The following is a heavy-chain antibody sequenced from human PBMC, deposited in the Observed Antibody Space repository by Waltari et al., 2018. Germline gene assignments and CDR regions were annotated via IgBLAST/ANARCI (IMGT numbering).Heavy chain of an antibody. CDR2: VYYTGKT. J-gene: IGHJ5*02. CDR1: GDSMRTTNYY. V-gene: IGHV4-39*02. Sequence: QVQESGPGLVKTSETLSLTCTVSGDSMRTTNYYWAWVRQSPERGLEWLGSVYYTGKTWYNPSLDSRVSLSVDSSKSLFSLRLRSLTAADTAVYFCTKSGNSYTNSNFFDPWGQGLLVTVSS. D-gene: IGHD6-25*01. CDR3: TKSGNSYTNSNFFDP.